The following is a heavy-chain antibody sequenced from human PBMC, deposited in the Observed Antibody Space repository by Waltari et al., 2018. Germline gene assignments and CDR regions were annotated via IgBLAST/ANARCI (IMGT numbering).Heavy chain of an antibody. CDR1: GFTLSTYG. CDR2: ISCSVNIE. V-gene: IGHV3-30*18. D-gene: IGHD6-19*01. CDR3: AKAQRECSGWSNYYYFGLDV. J-gene: IGHJ6*02. Sequence: QVQLVESGGGVVQPGRSLRLSCAASGFTLSTYGMHWVRQEPGKGLDWVAVISCSVNIEKYAVAVKGRFTISIDISGDTLYLQMNSLTPEDTAVYYCAKAQRECSGWSNYYYFGLDVCGQGTTVTVSS.